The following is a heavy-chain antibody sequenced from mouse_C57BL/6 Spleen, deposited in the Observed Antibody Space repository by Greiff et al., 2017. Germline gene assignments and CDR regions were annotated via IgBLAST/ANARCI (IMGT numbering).Heavy chain of an antibody. D-gene: IGHD2-10*02. V-gene: IGHV5-6*01. Sequence: EVKLMEPGGDLVKPGGSLTFSCAASGFTFSSYGMHWVRQTPDKRLEWVATISSGGSYTYYPDIVKGRFTISRDNAKNTLYLQMSSLTSEDTAMYYCARHEYDYAMDYWGQGTSVTVSS. J-gene: IGHJ4*01. CDR1: GFTFSSYG. CDR3: ARHEYDYAMDY. CDR2: ISSGGSYT.